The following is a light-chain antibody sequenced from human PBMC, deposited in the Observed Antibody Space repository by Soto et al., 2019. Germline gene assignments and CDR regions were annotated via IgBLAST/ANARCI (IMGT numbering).Light chain of an antibody. CDR2: EVS. CDR1: SSDVGGYNS. V-gene: IGLV2-14*03. CDR3: SSYTSTSSYV. J-gene: IGLJ1*01. Sequence: QSVLTQPASVSGSPGQSITVSCTGTSSDVGGYNSVSWYQQHPGKPPKLIIYEVSNRPSGVSDRFSGSKSGNTASLTISGFQAEDEAHYYCSSYTSTSSYVFVNGTKVTVL.